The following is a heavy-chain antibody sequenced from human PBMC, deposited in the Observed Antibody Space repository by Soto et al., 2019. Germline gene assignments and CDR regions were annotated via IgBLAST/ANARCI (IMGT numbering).Heavy chain of an antibody. CDR3: VKNSGWFNT. V-gene: IGHV3-23*01. J-gene: IGHJ5*02. Sequence: QLLQSGGGLVQPGGSLTLSCAASGFTFGTTDMSWVRQAPGEGLEWVSTIDGSGGITYYADSVKGRFTISRDNSRNTLYLQRNSLRGYDTALYYCVKNSGWFNTWGQGALVTVSS. CDR1: GFTFGTTD. D-gene: IGHD3-10*01. CDR2: IDGSGGIT.